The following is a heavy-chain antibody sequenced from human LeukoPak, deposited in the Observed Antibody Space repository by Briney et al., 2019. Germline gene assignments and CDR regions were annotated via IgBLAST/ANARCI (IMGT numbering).Heavy chain of an antibody. CDR1: GFTFSSYW. J-gene: IGHJ4*02. V-gene: IGHV3-7*03. CDR2: INHNGNVN. Sequence: GGSLRLSCAASGFTFSSYWMNWARQAPGKGLEWVASINHNGNVNYYADSVKGRFTISRDNAKKSLYLQMNSLRAEDTAFYYCARIAATGTQDYWGQGILVTVSS. D-gene: IGHD6-13*01. CDR3: ARIAATGTQDY.